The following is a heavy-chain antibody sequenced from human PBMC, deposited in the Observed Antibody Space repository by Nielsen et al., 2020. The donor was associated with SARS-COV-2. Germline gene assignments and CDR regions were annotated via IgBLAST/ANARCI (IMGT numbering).Heavy chain of an antibody. CDR3: ARDLWFGELEQGVG. CDR1: GGSISNSLYY. V-gene: IGHV4-61*05. D-gene: IGHD3-10*01. Sequence: SETLSLTCTVSGGSISNSLYYWGWIRQPPGKGLEWIGYIYYSGSTNNNPSLKSRVTISIDTSKNQFSLKLSSVTAADTAVYYCARDLWFGELEQGVGWGQGTLVTVSS. CDR2: IYYSGST. J-gene: IGHJ4*02.